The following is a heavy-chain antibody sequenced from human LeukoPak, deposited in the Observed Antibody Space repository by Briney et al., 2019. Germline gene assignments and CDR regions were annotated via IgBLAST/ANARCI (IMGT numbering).Heavy chain of an antibody. V-gene: IGHV3-21*01. CDR1: GFTFSSYS. CDR3: ARALIKSGSYIWAAFDI. CDR2: ISSSSSYI. Sequence: PGGSLRLSCAASGFTFSSYSMNWVRQAPGKGLEWVSSISSSSSYIYYAGSVKGRFTISRDNAKNSLYLQMNSLRAEDTAVYYCARALIKSGSYIWAAFDIWGQGTMVTVSS. D-gene: IGHD1-26*01. J-gene: IGHJ3*02.